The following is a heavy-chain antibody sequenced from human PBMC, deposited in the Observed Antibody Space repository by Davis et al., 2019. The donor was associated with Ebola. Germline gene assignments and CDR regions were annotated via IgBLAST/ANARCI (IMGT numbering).Heavy chain of an antibody. Sequence: PGGSLRLSCVASGFTFSSYAMSWVRQAPGKGLEWVSGVSGRGGSTCYADSVKGRFTISRDNSKNTLYLQMNSLRAEDTAMYYCARILGTIYDYWGQGTLVTVSS. CDR2: VSGRGGST. V-gene: IGHV3-23*01. CDR1: GFTFSSYA. J-gene: IGHJ4*02. D-gene: IGHD1-26*01. CDR3: ARILGTIYDY.